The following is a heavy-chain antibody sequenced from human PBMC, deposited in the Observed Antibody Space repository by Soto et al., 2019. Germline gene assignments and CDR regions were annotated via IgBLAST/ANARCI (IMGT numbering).Heavy chain of an antibody. J-gene: IGHJ3*02. CDR2: IWYDGSNK. Sequence: GGSLRLSCAASGFTFVSYGMHFVRHSPFKWLEWVAVIWYDGSNKYYADSVKGRFTISRDNSKNTLYLQMNSLRAEDTAVYYCARDRIAARPPAYAFDIWGQGTMVTVSS. D-gene: IGHD6-6*01. CDR1: GFTFVSYG. CDR3: ARDRIAARPPAYAFDI. V-gene: IGHV3-33*01.